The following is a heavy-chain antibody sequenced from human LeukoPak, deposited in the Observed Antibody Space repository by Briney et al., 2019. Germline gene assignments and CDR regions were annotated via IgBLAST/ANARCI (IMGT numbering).Heavy chain of an antibody. D-gene: IGHD3-22*01. Sequence: SEALSLTCSVSTDSISRYYWSWIRQSPGKGLEWIGYISYSGGTKYNPSLKGRVTMSLDTSKNHFSLNLNSVTAADTAVYYCARRWIYYDSSGYHDFWGQGTLVTVSS. CDR1: TDSISRYY. V-gene: IGHV4-59*01. J-gene: IGHJ4*02. CDR3: ARRWIYYDSSGYHDF. CDR2: ISYSGGT.